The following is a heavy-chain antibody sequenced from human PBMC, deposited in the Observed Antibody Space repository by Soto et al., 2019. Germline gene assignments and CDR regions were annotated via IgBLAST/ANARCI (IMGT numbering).Heavy chain of an antibody. CDR2: IIPIFGTA. CDR3: ARGLGYCSSTSCYRGIEGIFYYYYGMDV. Sequence: QVQLVQSGAEVKKPGSSVKVSCKASGGTFSSYAISWVRQAPGQGLEWMGGIIPIFGTANYAQKFQGRVTITADESTSTAYMELSSLRSEDTAVYYCARGLGYCSSTSCYRGIEGIFYYYYGMDVWGQGTTVTVSS. J-gene: IGHJ6*02. V-gene: IGHV1-69*01. D-gene: IGHD2-2*02. CDR1: GGTFSSYA.